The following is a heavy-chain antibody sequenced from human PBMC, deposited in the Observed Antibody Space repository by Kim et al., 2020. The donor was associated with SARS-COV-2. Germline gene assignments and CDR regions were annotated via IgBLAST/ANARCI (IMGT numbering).Heavy chain of an antibody. V-gene: IGHV3-15*01. CDR1: GFTFSNAW. CDR3: TTSLSLLWFGELLPPDY. J-gene: IGHJ4*02. Sequence: GGSLRLSCAASGFTFSNAWMSWVRQAPGKGLEWVGRIKSKTDGGTTDYAAPVKGRFTISRDDSKNTLYLQMNSLKTEDTAVYYCTTSLSLLWFGELLPPDYWGQGTLVTVSS. CDR2: IKSKTDGGTT. D-gene: IGHD3-10*01.